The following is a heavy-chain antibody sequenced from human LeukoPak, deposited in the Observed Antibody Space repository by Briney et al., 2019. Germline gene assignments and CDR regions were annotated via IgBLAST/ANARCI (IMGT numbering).Heavy chain of an antibody. D-gene: IGHD6-13*01. Sequence: PGGSLRLSCVASGFTLRSYAMHWVRQAPGKGLEWVAVISNDGNNKFYADSVRGRFTISRDNSRNTLYLQLNSLRTEDTALYYCARTTAAGFFDYWGLGAVVTVSS. CDR1: GFTLRSYA. J-gene: IGHJ4*02. V-gene: IGHV3-30-3*01. CDR3: ARTTAAGFFDY. CDR2: ISNDGNNK.